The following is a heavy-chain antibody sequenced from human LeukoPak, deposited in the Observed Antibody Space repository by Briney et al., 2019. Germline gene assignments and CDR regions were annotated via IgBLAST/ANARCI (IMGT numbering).Heavy chain of an antibody. CDR1: AFTFSDYS. Sequence: PGGSLRLSCAASAFTFSDYSMNWVRQAPGKGLEWISYISGRSSTIYYADSVRGRFTISRDNAKNSMYLQMNSLRAEDTAVYYCAKQRPYYDFWGPFDYWGQGIPVLVSS. CDR3: AKQRPYYDFWGPFDY. CDR2: ISGRSSTI. D-gene: IGHD3/OR15-3a*01. J-gene: IGHJ4*02. V-gene: IGHV3-48*01.